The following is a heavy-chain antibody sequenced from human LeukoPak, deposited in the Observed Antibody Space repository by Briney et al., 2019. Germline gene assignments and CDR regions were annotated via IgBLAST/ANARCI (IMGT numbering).Heavy chain of an antibody. J-gene: IGHJ4*02. V-gene: IGHV3-23*01. CDR3: ARVLEAASFDY. CDR2: ISGSGGSA. D-gene: IGHD6-13*01. Sequence: GGSLRLSCAPSGFTFSNYAMNWVRQAPGKGLEWVSTISGSGGSAYYADSVKGRFTMSRDNAKNSLYLQMNSLRADDTAVYYCARVLEAASFDYWGQGSPVTVSS. CDR1: GFTFSNYA.